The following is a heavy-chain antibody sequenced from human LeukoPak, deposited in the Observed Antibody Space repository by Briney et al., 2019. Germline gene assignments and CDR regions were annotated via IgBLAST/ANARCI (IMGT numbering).Heavy chain of an antibody. J-gene: IGHJ5*01. D-gene: IGHD3-9*01. Sequence: ASLKVSCKASGYTFTGYYMHWVRQAPGQGLEWMGWINPNNGGTDYAQTFQARVTMTRDTSINTAYMELSRLRSDDTAVYFCARGEGRRYFDWFFSWGQGTLVTVSS. V-gene: IGHV1-2*02. CDR1: GYTFTGYY. CDR2: INPNNGGT. CDR3: ARGEGRRYFDWFFS.